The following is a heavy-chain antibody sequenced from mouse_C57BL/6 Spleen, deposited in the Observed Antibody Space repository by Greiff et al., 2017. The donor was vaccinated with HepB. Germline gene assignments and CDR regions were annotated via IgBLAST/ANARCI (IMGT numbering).Heavy chain of an antibody. D-gene: IGHD1-1*01. CDR3: ARHYYGSTFDY. CDR1: GYTFTSYW. CDR2: IDPSDSET. J-gene: IGHJ2*01. Sequence: QVHVKQPGAELVRPGSSVKLSCKASGYTFTSYWMHWVKQRPIQGLEWIGNIDPSDSETHYNQKFKDKATLTVDKSSSTAYMQLSSLTSEDSAVYYCARHYYGSTFDYWGQGTTLTVSS. V-gene: IGHV1-52*01.